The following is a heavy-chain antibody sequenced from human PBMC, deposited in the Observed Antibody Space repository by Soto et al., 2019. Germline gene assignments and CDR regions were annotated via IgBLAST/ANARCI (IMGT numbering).Heavy chain of an antibody. CDR2: INQDGSEE. CDR3: ARDPHRLRFLEWSPLTFDY. D-gene: IGHD3-3*01. Sequence: GSLRLSCAASGFTFSSHWLSWVRQAPGKGLEWVANINQDGSEEYYVDSVKGRFTISRDNAKNSLFLQMNSLRAEDTAVYYCARDPHRLRFLEWSPLTFDYWGQGTLVTVSS. V-gene: IGHV3-7*01. J-gene: IGHJ4*02. CDR1: GFTFSSHW.